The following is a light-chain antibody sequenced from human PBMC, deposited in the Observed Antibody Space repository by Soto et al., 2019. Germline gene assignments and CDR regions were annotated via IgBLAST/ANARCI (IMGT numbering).Light chain of an antibody. CDR2: EVS. V-gene: IGLV2-14*03. CDR1: SSDIGGFNY. Sequence: QSALTQPASVSGSPGQSITISCNGTSSDIGGFNYVSWYQQHPGKAPTLIIYEVSNRPSGISHRFSGSKSGDTASLTISGLQAEDEADYYCSSYVGATTYVFGTGTKLTVL. J-gene: IGLJ1*01. CDR3: SSYVGATTYV.